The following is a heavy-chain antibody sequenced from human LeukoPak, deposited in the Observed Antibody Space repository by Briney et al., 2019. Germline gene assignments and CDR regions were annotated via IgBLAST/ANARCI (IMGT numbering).Heavy chain of an antibody. D-gene: IGHD5-12*01. CDR2: LIGSSSAT. J-gene: IGHJ4*02. V-gene: IGHV3-23*01. CDR1: ECTFSNNA. Sequence: PRASLTLSPTTPECTFSNNAMNLVRQAPGKEQEWVAVLIGSSSATDYADYVKGRFTISRDNSKNTLFLQMNSLRAEDTAIYYCAKGAYDYIEIAYFDYWGQGALVTVSS. CDR3: AKGAYDYIEIAYFDY.